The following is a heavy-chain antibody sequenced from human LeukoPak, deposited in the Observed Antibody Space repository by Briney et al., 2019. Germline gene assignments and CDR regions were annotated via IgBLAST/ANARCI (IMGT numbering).Heavy chain of an antibody. CDR2: IYYSGST. V-gene: IGHV4-59*01. Sequence: PSETLSLTCTVSGGSISSYYWSWLRQPPGKGLEWIGYIYYSGSTNYNPSLKSRVTISVDTSKNQFSLKLSSVTAADTAVYYCARDAPSAGLDYWGQGTLVTVSS. CDR1: GGSISSYY. D-gene: IGHD6-19*01. CDR3: ARDAPSAGLDY. J-gene: IGHJ4*02.